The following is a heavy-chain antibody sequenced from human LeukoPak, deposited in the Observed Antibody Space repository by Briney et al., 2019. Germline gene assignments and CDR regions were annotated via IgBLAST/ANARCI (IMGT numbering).Heavy chain of an antibody. Sequence: SETLSLTCTVSGGSISSYYWGWIRQPAGKGLEWIGRIYTSGSTNYNPSLKSRVTMSVDTSKNQFSLKLSSVTAADTAVYYCVRESYVWGSYRYINYFDYWGPGTLVTVSS. CDR3: VRESYVWGSYRYINYFDY. V-gene: IGHV4-4*07. CDR1: GGSISSYY. CDR2: IYTSGST. J-gene: IGHJ4*02. D-gene: IGHD3-16*02.